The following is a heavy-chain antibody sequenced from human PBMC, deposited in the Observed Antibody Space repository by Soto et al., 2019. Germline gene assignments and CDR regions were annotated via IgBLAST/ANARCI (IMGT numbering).Heavy chain of an antibody. CDR1: GYTFTSYD. J-gene: IGHJ5*02. Sequence: ASVKVSCKASGYTFTSYDMHWVRQAPGQGLEWMGIINPSGGSTSYAQKFQGRVTMTRDTSTSTVYMELSSLRSEDTAVYYCARVGPVGIAVAVRWFDPWGQGTLVTVSS. CDR2: INPSGGST. D-gene: IGHD6-19*01. CDR3: ARVGPVGIAVAVRWFDP. V-gene: IGHV1-46*03.